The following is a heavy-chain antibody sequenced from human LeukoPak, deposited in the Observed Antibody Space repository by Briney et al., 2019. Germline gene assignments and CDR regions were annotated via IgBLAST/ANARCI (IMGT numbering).Heavy chain of an antibody. V-gene: IGHV3-43D*03. J-gene: IGHJ4*02. D-gene: IGHD3-10*01. CDR2: ISWDGNDT. CDR1: GFTFDDYA. CDR3: AKGKNTGSYLSHVDY. Sequence: GGSLRLSCAASGFTFDDYAMHWVRQAPGKGLEWVSLISWDGNDTYYADSVKGRFTISRDNSKSSLNLQMNSLRGEDTALYYCAKGKNTGSYLSHVDYWGQGTLVTVSS.